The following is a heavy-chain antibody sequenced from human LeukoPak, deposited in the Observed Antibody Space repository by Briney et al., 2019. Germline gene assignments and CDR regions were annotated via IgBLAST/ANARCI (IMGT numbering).Heavy chain of an antibody. Sequence: ASVKVSCKASGYTFTSYGISWVRQAPGQGLEWMGWISAYNGNTNYAQKLQGRVTMTRDMSTSTVYMELSSLRSEDTAVYYCARGGGSGQDDAFDIWGQGTMVTVSS. V-gene: IGHV1-18*01. CDR1: GYTFTSYG. CDR3: ARGGGSGQDDAFDI. J-gene: IGHJ3*02. CDR2: ISAYNGNT. D-gene: IGHD3-10*01.